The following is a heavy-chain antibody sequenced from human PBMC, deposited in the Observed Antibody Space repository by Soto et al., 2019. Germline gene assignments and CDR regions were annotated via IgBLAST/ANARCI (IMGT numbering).Heavy chain of an antibody. V-gene: IGHV1-2*02. D-gene: IGHD3-22*01. CDR1: GYTITGYY. J-gene: IGHJ6*02. Sequence: GASVKVSCKACGYTITGYYMHKVRQAPGQGLEWMGWINPNSGGTNYAQKFQGRVTMTRDTSISTAYMELSSLRAEDTAVYYCARDRRYYDSSGLTRLFYYYGMDVWGQGTTVTVSS. CDR2: INPNSGGT. CDR3: ARDRRYYDSSGLTRLFYYYGMDV.